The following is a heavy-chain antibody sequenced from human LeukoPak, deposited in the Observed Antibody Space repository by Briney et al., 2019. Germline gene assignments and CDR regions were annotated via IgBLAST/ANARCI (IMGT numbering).Heavy chain of an antibody. CDR2: ISSSSSYI. D-gene: IGHD1-26*01. CDR1: GFTFSSYS. V-gene: IGHV3-21*04. Sequence: GGSLRLSCAASGFTFSSYSMNWVRQAPGKGLEWVSSISSSSSYIYYADSVKGRFTISRDNAKNSLYLQMNSLRAEDTAVYYCAKALMGATGAFDIWGQGTMVTVSS. CDR3: AKALMGATGAFDI. J-gene: IGHJ3*02.